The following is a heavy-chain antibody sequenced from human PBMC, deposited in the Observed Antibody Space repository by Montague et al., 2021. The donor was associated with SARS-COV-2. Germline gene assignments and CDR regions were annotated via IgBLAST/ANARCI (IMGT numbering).Heavy chain of an antibody. V-gene: IGHV4-39*07. CDR2: ISHRENT. D-gene: IGHD3-10*01. CDR3: VRVSWYYYGSGAFDY. CDR1: GRSIISTSSY. Sequence: SETLSLTCTVSGRSIISTSSYWGWIRQPPGGGLEWIGSISHRENTFYNPSLKSPVTIPVDTSKNQFSLKMISVTAADTGIYYCVRVSWYYYGSGAFDYWGQGTLVTVSA. J-gene: IGHJ4*02.